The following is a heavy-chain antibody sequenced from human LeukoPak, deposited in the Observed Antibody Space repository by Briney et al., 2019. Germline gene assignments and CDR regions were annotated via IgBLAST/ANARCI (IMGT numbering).Heavy chain of an antibody. CDR3: ARWGHGDSSSWYETVTDVWFDP. J-gene: IGHJ5*02. Sequence: ASVKVSCKASGYTFTTYDINWVRQATGQGLEWMGWMNPNSGNTGYAQKFQGRVTMTRNTSISTAYMELSSLRSEDTAVYYCARWGHGDSSSWYETVTDVWFDPWGQGTLVTVSS. V-gene: IGHV1-8*01. CDR2: MNPNSGNT. D-gene: IGHD6-13*01. CDR1: GYTFTTYD.